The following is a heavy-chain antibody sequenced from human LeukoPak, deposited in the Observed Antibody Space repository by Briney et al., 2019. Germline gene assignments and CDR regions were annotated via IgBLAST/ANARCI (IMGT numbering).Heavy chain of an antibody. CDR1: GFTLSRYS. D-gene: IGHD6-6*01. CDR2: ISSGSSYI. V-gene: IGHV3-21*01. J-gene: IGHJ6*03. Sequence: GGSLRLSCAASGFTLSRYSMNWVRQAPGKGLEWVSSISSGSSYIYYAGSVKGRFTISRDNAKNSLYLQMNSLRAEDTAVYYCAKDHSSSSYYYYYYYMDVWGKGTTVTVSS. CDR3: AKDHSSSSYYYYYYYMDV.